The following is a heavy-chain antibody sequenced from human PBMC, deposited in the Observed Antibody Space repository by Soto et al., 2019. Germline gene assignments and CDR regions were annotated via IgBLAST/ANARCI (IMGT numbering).Heavy chain of an antibody. CDR1: GGSISSYY. D-gene: IGHD4-17*01. CDR2: IYYSGRT. Sequence: PSETLSLTCTVSGGSISSYYWSWIRQPPGKGLEWIGYIYYSGRTNYNPSLKSRVTISVDTSKNQFSLKLSSVTAADTAVYYCARRYGDCFDFWGQGTLVTVSS. J-gene: IGHJ4*02. CDR3: ARRYGDCFDF. V-gene: IGHV4-59*08.